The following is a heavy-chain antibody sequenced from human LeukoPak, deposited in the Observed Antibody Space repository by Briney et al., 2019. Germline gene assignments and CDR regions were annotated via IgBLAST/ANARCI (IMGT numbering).Heavy chain of an antibody. CDR2: IRYDGSNK. CDR1: GFTFSSYG. CDR3: ASCGIIVATIGVNGCYFDY. Sequence: GGSLRLSCAASGFTFSSYGMHWVRQAPGKGLEWVAFIRYDGSNKYYADSVKGRFTISRDNSKNTLYLQMNSLRSDDTAVCYCASCGIIVATIGVNGCYFDYWGQGTLVTVSS. D-gene: IGHD5-12*01. V-gene: IGHV3-30*02. J-gene: IGHJ4*02.